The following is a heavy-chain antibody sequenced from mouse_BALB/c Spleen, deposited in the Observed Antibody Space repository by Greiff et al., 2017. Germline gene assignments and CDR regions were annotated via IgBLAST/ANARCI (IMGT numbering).Heavy chain of an antibody. CDR1: GFNIKDTY. J-gene: IGHJ2*01. D-gene: IGHD2-3*01. V-gene: IGHV14-3*02. Sequence: VHVKQSGAELVKPGASVKLSCTASGFNIKDTYMHWVKQRPEQGLEWIGRIDPANGNTKYDPKFQGKATITADTSSNTAYLQLSSLTSEDTAVYYCARDDGSFDYWGQGTTLTVSS. CDR2: IDPANGNT. CDR3: ARDDGSFDY.